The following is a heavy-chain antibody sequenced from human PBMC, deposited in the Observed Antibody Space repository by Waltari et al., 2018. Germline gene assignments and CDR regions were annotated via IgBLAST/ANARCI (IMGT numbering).Heavy chain of an antibody. J-gene: IGHJ3*02. CDR2: ISGSGGST. V-gene: IGHV3-23*01. CDR3: AKEGLSYDYIWGSYRYMPLAHAFDI. D-gene: IGHD3-16*02. CDR1: GFTFSSYA. Sequence: EVQLLESGGGLVQPGGSLRLSCAASGFTFSSYAMSWVRQAPGKGLEWVSAISGSGGSTYYADSVKGRFTISRDNSKNTLYLQMNSLRAEDTAVYYCAKEGLSYDYIWGSYRYMPLAHAFDIWGQGTMVTVSS.